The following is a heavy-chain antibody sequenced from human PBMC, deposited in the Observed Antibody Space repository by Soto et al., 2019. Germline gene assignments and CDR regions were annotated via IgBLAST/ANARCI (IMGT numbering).Heavy chain of an antibody. Sequence: SVKVSCKASGGTFSSYTISWVRQAPGQGLEWMGRIIPILGIANYAQKFQGRVTITADKSTSTAYMELSSLRSEDTAVYYCARPQRDYYDSSGPFDYWGQGTLVTGSS. J-gene: IGHJ4*02. V-gene: IGHV1-69*02. CDR1: GGTFSSYT. CDR3: ARPQRDYYDSSGPFDY. CDR2: IIPILGIA. D-gene: IGHD3-22*01.